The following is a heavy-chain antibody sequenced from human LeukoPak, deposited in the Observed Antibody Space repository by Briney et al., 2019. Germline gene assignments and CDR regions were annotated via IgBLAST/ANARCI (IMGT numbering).Heavy chain of an antibody. Sequence: PSETLSLTCAVYGGSFSGYYWSWIRQPPGKGLEWIGEINHSGSTNYNPSLKSRVTISVDTSKNQFSLKLSSVTAADTAVYYCAVEGYCSSTSCFGNAFDIWGQGTMVTVSS. V-gene: IGHV4-34*01. CDR1: GGSFSGYY. CDR2: INHSGST. D-gene: IGHD2-2*01. J-gene: IGHJ3*02. CDR3: AVEGYCSSTSCFGNAFDI.